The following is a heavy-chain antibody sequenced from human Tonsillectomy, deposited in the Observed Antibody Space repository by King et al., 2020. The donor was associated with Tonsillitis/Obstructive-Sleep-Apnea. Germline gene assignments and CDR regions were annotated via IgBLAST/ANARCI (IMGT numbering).Heavy chain of an antibody. Sequence: VQLVESGGGVVQPGRSLRLSCAASGFTFSRYGMHWVRQAPGKGLEWGAVIWYDGSNKYYADSVKGRFTISRDNSKNTLYLQMNSLRVEDTAVYYCASSRGYCSSTSCYDDAFDYWGQGPLVTVSS. CDR2: IWYDGSNK. V-gene: IGHV3-33*01. CDR3: ASSRGYCSSTSCYDDAFDY. J-gene: IGHJ4*02. D-gene: IGHD2-2*01. CDR1: GFTFSRYG.